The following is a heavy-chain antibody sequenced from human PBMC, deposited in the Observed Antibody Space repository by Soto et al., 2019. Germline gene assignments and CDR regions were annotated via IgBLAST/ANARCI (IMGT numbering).Heavy chain of an antibody. CDR3: ARERAIKATGTRQVDN. Sequence: PSETLSLTCTVSGGSISSGDHYWSWIRQPPGKGLEWIGYIYYSGSTYYSPSLTSRVTISIDTSKSQFSLKLSSVTAADTAVYYCARERAIKATGTRQVDNWGQGTLVTVSS. CDR2: IYYSGST. D-gene: IGHD6-13*01. J-gene: IGHJ4*02. CDR1: GGSISSGDHY. V-gene: IGHV4-30-4*01.